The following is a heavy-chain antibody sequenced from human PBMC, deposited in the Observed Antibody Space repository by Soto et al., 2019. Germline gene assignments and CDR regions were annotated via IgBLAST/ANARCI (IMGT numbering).Heavy chain of an antibody. CDR3: ARDRTGPFDY. V-gene: IGHV3-21*01. Sequence: EVQLVESGGGLVKPGGSLRLSCAASGFTFSSYSMNWVRQAPGKGLEWVSSISSSSSYIYYADSVKGRFTISRDNAKNALDLQRNSLRAEDTAVYHCARDRTGPFDYWGQGTLVTVSS. D-gene: IGHD1-1*01. CDR1: GFTFSSYS. J-gene: IGHJ4*02. CDR2: ISSSSSYI.